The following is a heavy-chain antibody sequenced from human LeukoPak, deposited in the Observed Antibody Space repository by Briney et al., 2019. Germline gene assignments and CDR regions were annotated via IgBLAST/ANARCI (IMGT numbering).Heavy chain of an antibody. D-gene: IGHD6-13*01. J-gene: IGHJ6*03. CDR3: ARCISSSREHYYYYYYYMDV. Sequence: PSETLSLTCTVSGGSISSYYWSWIRQPPGKGLEWIGYIYTSGSTNYNPSLKSRVTISVDTSKNQFSLKLSSVTAADTAVYYCARCISSSREHYYYYYYYMDVWGKGTTVTVSS. CDR1: GGSISSYY. V-gene: IGHV4-4*09. CDR2: IYTSGST.